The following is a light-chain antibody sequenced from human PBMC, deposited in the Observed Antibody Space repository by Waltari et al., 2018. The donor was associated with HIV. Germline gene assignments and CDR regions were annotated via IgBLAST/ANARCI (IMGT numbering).Light chain of an antibody. CDR2: RDT. CDR1: RSNIATHY. J-gene: IGLJ2*01. Sequence: QSVVTQTPSASGTPGQRVTISCSGSRSNIATHYVYWYQQLPGTAPKLLIYRDTLRPSGVPDRFSGSKSGTSASLAITRLRSEDEADYYCATWDDSLSGVIFGGGTKVTVL. CDR3: ATWDDSLSGVI. V-gene: IGLV1-47*01.